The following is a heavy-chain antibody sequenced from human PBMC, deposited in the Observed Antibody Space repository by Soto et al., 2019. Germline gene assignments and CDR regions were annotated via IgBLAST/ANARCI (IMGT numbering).Heavy chain of an antibody. Sequence: GGSLRLSCAASGFTFSDHYMEWVRQAPGKGLEWVGRIRNKANSYTTEYGASVKGRFTISRDDSKNSLSLQMNSLKTEDTAVYYCASAWFGELKYFGYWGQGTLVTVSS. V-gene: IGHV3-72*01. CDR2: IRNKANSYTT. D-gene: IGHD3-10*01. CDR1: GFTFSDHY. CDR3: ASAWFGELKYFGY. J-gene: IGHJ4*02.